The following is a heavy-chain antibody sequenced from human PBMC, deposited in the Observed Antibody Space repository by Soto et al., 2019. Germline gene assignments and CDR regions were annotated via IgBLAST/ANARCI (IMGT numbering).Heavy chain of an antibody. D-gene: IGHD6-25*01. V-gene: IGHV4-34*01. CDR3: ARGWRAAFDY. CDR1: GRSFSGYQ. CDR2: INHSGIP. Sequence: QVQLQQWGAGLLKPSETLSLACAVYGRSFSGYQWIWIRQPPGKALEWIGEINHSGIPNYNSSLESRVTISIDTSKNQFSLKLSSVTAAATAVYYCARGWRAAFDYWGQGTLVTVSS. J-gene: IGHJ4*02.